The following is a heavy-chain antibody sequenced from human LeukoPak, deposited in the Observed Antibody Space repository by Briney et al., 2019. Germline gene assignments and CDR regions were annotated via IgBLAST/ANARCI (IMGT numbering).Heavy chain of an antibody. V-gene: IGHV1-8*01. CDR1: GYTFTSYD. D-gene: IGHD6-19*01. Sequence: ASVKVSCKASGYTFTSYDINWVQQATGQGLEWMGWMNPNSGNTGYAQKFQGRVTMTRNTSISTAYMELSSLRSEDTAVYYCARALDYSSGWYLGLIDYYYGMDVWGQGTTVTVSS. J-gene: IGHJ6*02. CDR2: MNPNSGNT. CDR3: ARALDYSSGWYLGLIDYYYGMDV.